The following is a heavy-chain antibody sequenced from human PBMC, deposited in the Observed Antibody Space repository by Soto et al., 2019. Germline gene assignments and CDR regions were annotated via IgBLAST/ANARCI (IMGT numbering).Heavy chain of an antibody. Sequence: QVHLVQSGAEVKKPGSSVKVSCKASGGSFYTYVFTWVRQAPGQGLEWMGGITPMVGTTKSAQKFQGRVTFSADESTSTAYMELSNLRSDDTAVYYCARVVSVMTSVFGFWGQGTLITVSS. CDR1: GGSFYTYV. V-gene: IGHV1-69*01. CDR2: ITPMVGTT. J-gene: IGHJ4*02. D-gene: IGHD3-10*01. CDR3: ARVVSVMTSVFGF.